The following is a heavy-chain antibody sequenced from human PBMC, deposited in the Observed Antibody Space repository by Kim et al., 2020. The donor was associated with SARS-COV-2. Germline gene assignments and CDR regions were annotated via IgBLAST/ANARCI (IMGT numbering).Heavy chain of an antibody. CDR2: IWYDGSKK. D-gene: IGHD3-22*01. CDR1: GFTFSRFG. CDR3: ARVNGGYGYYGGSIDV. V-gene: IGHV3-33*01. Sequence: GGSLRHSCAASGFTFSRFGMHWVRQAPGKGLDWVGVIWYDGSKKYYADSVKGRFIISRDDSKNTVYLQMNSLRAEDSAVYYCARVNGGYGYYGGSIDVWGQGTTVTVSS. J-gene: IGHJ6*02.